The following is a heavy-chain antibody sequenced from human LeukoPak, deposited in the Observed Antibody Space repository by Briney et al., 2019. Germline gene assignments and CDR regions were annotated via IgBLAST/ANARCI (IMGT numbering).Heavy chain of an antibody. V-gene: IGHV4-4*07. CDR2: IHTSGTT. CDR1: GDSMRSFY. D-gene: IGHD3-16*01. CDR3: ARGGLYDGGGRNWFDP. J-gene: IGHJ5*02. Sequence: PSETLSLTCTVSGDSMRSFYWSFIRQPAGKGLEWIARIHTSGTTWYNASLKSRVAMSVDTSKNQFSLGLTSVTAADTAVYYCARGGLYDGGGRNWFDPWGQGTLVTVSS.